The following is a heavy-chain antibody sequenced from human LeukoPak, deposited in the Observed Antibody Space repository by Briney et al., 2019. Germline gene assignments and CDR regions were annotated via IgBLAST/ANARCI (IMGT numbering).Heavy chain of an antibody. CDR1: GFTFSSYG. CDR3: ARVKAAAGTNFDY. J-gene: IGHJ4*02. Sequence: GGSLRLSCAASGFTFSSYGMSWVRQAPGKGLEWVSYISSSSSTIYYADSVKGRFTISRDNAKNSLYLQMNSLRAEDTAVYYCARVKAAAGTNFDYWGQGTLVTVSS. D-gene: IGHD6-13*01. CDR2: ISSSSSTI. V-gene: IGHV3-48*01.